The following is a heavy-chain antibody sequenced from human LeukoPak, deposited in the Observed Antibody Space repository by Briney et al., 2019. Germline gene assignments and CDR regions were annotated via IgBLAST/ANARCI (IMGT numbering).Heavy chain of an antibody. CDR2: ISGSGGST. J-gene: IGHJ4*02. V-gene: IGHV3-23*01. Sequence: PGGSLRLSCAATGFTFSSYAMSWVRQAPGKGLEWVSAISGSGGSTYYADSVKGRFTISRDNSKNTLYLQMNSLRAEDTAVYYCAKAVFLTWCFDYWGQGTLVTVSS. CDR3: AKAVFLTWCFDY. CDR1: GFTFSSYA. D-gene: IGHD7-27*01.